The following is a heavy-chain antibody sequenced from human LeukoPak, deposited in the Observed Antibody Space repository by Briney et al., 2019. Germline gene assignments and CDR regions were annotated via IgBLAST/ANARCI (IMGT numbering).Heavy chain of an antibody. V-gene: IGHV3-9*01. Sequence: PGGSLRLSCAASGLTFDDYAMHWVRQAPGKGLEWVSGISWNSGSIGYADSVKGRFTISRDNAKNSLYLQMNSLRAEDTALYYCAKGPYSSNWYFDYWGQGTLVTVSS. D-gene: IGHD6-13*01. CDR1: GLTFDDYA. CDR2: ISWNSGSI. J-gene: IGHJ4*02. CDR3: AKGPYSSNWYFDY.